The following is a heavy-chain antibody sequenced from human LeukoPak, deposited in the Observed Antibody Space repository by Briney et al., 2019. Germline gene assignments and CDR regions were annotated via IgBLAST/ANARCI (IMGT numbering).Heavy chain of an antibody. V-gene: IGHV4-59*08. CDR3: ARNRFYDSTGHYYDFDY. Sequence: SETLSLTCTVSGGSISSYYWSWIRQPPGKGLEWIGSIYHSGTTFYNPSLKSRVTTSIDMSKNQISLKLSSVTAADTAVYYCARNRFYDSTGHYYDFDYWGQGTLVTVSS. CDR2: IYHSGTT. D-gene: IGHD3-22*01. J-gene: IGHJ4*02. CDR1: GGSISSYY.